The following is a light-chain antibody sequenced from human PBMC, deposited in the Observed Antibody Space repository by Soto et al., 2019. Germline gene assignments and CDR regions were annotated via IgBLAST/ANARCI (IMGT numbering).Light chain of an antibody. CDR1: QSVSSRS. CDR3: QQYATSPYT. V-gene: IGKV3-20*01. Sequence: EIVLTQSPGTLSLSPGERATLSCRASQSVSSRSLAWYQQKPGQAPRLLIYGASSRATGIPDRFSGSGSGTDFTLTISRLEPEDFAVYHCQQYATSPYTFGQGTKLEIK. J-gene: IGKJ2*01. CDR2: GAS.